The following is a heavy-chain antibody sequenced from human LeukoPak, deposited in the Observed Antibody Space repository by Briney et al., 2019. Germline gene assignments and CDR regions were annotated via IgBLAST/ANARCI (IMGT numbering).Heavy chain of an antibody. CDR2: ISRSGDIT. V-gene: IGHV3-23*01. Sequence: PGGSLRLSCAASGAAFTKYGMKWVRQAAGAELEYISGISRSGDITHYADSVKGRFTISRDNVQNTLYLQMNSLRADDTALYYCATEGFYYWGPGTQVTVSS. J-gene: IGHJ4*02. CDR1: GAAFTKYG. CDR3: ATEGFYY.